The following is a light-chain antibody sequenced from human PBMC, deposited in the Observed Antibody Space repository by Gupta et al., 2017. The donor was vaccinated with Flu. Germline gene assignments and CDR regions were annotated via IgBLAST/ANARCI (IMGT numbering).Light chain of an antibody. V-gene: IGKV4-1*01. Sequence: VMIQSPESLAVSLGERATINCKSSQSVLHSSNNKNYLAWYQPRAGQPPKLLIYWASTRQSGVPERFSGSGSGTDFALTISNLQAEDVAVYYCQQDDRGPRTFGQGTKVEI. CDR1: QSVLHSSNNKNY. CDR3: QQDDRGPRT. J-gene: IGKJ1*01. CDR2: WAS.